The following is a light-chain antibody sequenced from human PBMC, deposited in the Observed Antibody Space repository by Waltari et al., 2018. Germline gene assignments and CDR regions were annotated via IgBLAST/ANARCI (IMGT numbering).Light chain of an antibody. CDR1: QSVLYTYDNKNY. J-gene: IGKJ4*01. V-gene: IGKV4-1*01. CDR3: QQYYASLLT. CDR2: WAS. Sequence: IVMTQSPDSLAVSLGERATINCKSSQSVLYTYDNKNYLAWYQQKPGQPPKVPISWASTRESGVPDRFSGSGSGSDFTLTISRLQAEDVAVYYCQQYYASLLTFGGGTKVEIK.